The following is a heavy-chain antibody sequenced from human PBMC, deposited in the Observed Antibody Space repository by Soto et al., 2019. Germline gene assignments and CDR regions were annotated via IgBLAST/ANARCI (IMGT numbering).Heavy chain of an antibody. CDR2: ISHDGNNK. D-gene: IGHD6-13*01. Sequence: GGSLRLSCAASGFAFSSYGMHWVRQAPGKGLEWVAVISHDGNNKYYADSVKGRFTISRDNSKNTLFLQMNSLRAEDTAVYYCAKDGQYSSSWDYWGQGTLVTVSS. J-gene: IGHJ4*02. CDR3: AKDGQYSSSWDY. V-gene: IGHV3-30*18. CDR1: GFAFSSYG.